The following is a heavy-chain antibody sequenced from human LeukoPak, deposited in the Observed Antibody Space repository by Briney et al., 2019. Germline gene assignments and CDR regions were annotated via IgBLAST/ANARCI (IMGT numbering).Heavy chain of an antibody. CDR1: GDSVSNKSAT. V-gene: IGHV6-1*01. CDR2: TFYRSNWYN. Sequence: SQTLSLTCAISGDSVSNKSATWNWIRQSPSRGLEWLGRTFYRSNWYNDSAVSVKSRISISPDTSKNQFSLQLNSVTPDDTAVYYCARDPRVSSGWQFDCWGQGTLVTVSS. CDR3: ARDPRVSSGWQFDC. J-gene: IGHJ4*02. D-gene: IGHD6-19*01.